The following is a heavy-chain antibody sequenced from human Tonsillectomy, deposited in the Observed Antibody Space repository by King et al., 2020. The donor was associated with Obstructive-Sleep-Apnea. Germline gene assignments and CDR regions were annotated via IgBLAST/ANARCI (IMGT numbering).Heavy chain of an antibody. D-gene: IGHD2-21*02. CDR1: GGSISSSSYY. Sequence: QLQESGPGLVKPSETLSLTCTVSGGSISSSSYYWGWIRQPPGKGLEWIGSIYYSGSTYYNPSLKSRVTRSVDTSKNQFSLKLSSVTAADTAVYYCRVIVVVTAIAEYFQHWGQGTLVTVSS. CDR3: RVIVVVTAIAEYFQH. CDR2: IYYSGST. J-gene: IGHJ1*01. V-gene: IGHV4-39*01.